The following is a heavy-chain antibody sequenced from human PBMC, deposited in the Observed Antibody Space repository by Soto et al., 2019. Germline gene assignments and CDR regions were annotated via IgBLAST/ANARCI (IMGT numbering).Heavy chain of an antibody. CDR2: IYYSGST. D-gene: IGHD5-18*01. J-gene: IGHJ6*02. V-gene: IGHV4-59*01. Sequence: SETLSLTCTVSGVSIISYYWSWILQPPWKGLEWIGYIYYSGSTNYNPSLKSRVTISVDTSKNQFSLKLSSVTAADTAVYYCARDQWDSYGEYYYYYGMEGWGQGTTATVPS. CDR1: GVSIISYY. CDR3: ARDQWDSYGEYYYYYGMEG.